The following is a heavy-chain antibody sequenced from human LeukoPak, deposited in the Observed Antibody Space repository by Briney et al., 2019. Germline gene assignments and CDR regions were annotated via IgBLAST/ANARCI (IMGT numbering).Heavy chain of an antibody. CDR3: ARLGIAVAGTPRFDGY. J-gene: IGHJ4*02. Sequence: ASVKVSCKASGYTFTSYAMNWGRQAPGQGGEGRGGIIPIFGTANYAQKFQGRGTITSDKYTSKAYMELSRRRGEDTAVYYCARLGIAVAGTPRFDGYWGQGTLVTVSS. D-gene: IGHD6-19*01. CDR2: IIPIFGTA. CDR1: GYTFTSYA. V-gene: IGHV1-69*06.